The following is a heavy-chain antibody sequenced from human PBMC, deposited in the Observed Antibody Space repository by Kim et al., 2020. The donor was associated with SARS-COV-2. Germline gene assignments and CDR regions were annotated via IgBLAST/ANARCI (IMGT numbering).Heavy chain of an antibody. CDR1: GFTFSSYE. CDR3: ARDRRGCSSTSCYRWGDYYYYYMDV. D-gene: IGHD2-2*02. V-gene: IGHV3-48*03. Sequence: GGSLRLSCAASGFTFSSYEMNWVRQAPGKGLEWVSYISSSGSTIYYADSVKGRFTISRDNAKNSLYLQMNSLRAEDTAVYYCARDRRGCSSTSCYRWGDYYYYYMDVWGKGTTVTVSS. J-gene: IGHJ6*03. CDR2: ISSSGSTI.